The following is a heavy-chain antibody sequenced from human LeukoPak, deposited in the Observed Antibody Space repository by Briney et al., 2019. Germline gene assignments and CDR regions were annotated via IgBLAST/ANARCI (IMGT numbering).Heavy chain of an antibody. Sequence: PSQTLSLTCTVSGGSISSGGYYWSWIRQHPGKGLEWIGYIYYSGSTYYNPSLKSRVTISVDTTKNQFSLKLRSVTAADTAVYYCATPTAMVGGADYWGQGTLVTVSS. J-gene: IGHJ4*02. CDR3: ATPTAMVGGADY. V-gene: IGHV4-31*03. CDR2: IYYSGST. CDR1: GGSISSGGYY. D-gene: IGHD5-18*01.